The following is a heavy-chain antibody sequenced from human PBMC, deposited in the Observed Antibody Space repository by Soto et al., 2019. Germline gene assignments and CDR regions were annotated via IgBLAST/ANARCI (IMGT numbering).Heavy chain of an antibody. J-gene: IGHJ6*02. CDR1: GFTFSDFG. Sequence: PGGSVRLSCAASGFTFSDFGMHWVRQAPGKGLEWVAIISYDGILKYYADSVKGRFTISRDTSKGAVYLQMNSLTPEDTAVYYCAKDFKVSGGHYGSLNYYYGMDVWGQGTTVTVSS. CDR3: AKDFKVSGGHYGSLNYYYGMDV. CDR2: ISYDGILK. D-gene: IGHD3-10*01. V-gene: IGHV3-30*18.